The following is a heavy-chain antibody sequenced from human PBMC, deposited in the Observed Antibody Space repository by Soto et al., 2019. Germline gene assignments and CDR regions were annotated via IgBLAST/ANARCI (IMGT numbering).Heavy chain of an antibody. CDR3: ARGEGASGSGSYYNVFYYYYYMDV. CDR1: GYTFTSYD. V-gene: IGHV1-8*01. D-gene: IGHD3-10*01. Sequence: GASVKVSCKASGYTFTSYDINWVRQATGQGLEWMGWMNPNSGNTGYAQKFQGRVTMTRNTSISTAYMELSSLRSEDTAVYYCARGEGASGSGSYYNVFYYYYYMDVWGKGTTVTVSS. J-gene: IGHJ6*03. CDR2: MNPNSGNT.